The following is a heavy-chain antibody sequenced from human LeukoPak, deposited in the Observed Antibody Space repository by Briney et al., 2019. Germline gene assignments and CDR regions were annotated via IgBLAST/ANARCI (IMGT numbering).Heavy chain of an antibody. J-gene: IGHJ5*02. V-gene: IGHV3-74*01. CDR2: INSDGSST. Sequence: GGSLRLSCAASGFSISSYWMHWVRQAPGKGLVWVSGINSDGSSTSYADSVKGRVTISRDNAKNTLYLQINSLRAEDTAVSYSARSGFFTYYYDISGYHWFDPWGQGTLVTVSS. D-gene: IGHD3-22*01. CDR3: ARSGFFTYYYDISGYHWFDP. CDR1: GFSISSYW.